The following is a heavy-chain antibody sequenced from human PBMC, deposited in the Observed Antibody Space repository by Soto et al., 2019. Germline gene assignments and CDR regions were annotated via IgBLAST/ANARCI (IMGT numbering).Heavy chain of an antibody. CDR2: INPATGAA. V-gene: IGHV1-2*02. CDR3: ARGGGVGVAGSAAFDM. CDR1: GYPVTAYY. J-gene: IGHJ3*02. D-gene: IGHD3-3*01. Sequence: QLHLVQSGAVVKKPGASVTVSCSASGYPVTAYYMHWVRQAPGRGLEWMGGINPATGAAKYTQTLQGRVTMTRDPSKSTVFMELSGLTSEYTAVFFCARGGGVGVAGSAAFDMWGQGTVVTVSS.